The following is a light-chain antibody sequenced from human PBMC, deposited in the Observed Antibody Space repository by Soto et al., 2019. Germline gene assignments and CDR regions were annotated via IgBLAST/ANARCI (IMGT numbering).Light chain of an antibody. CDR3: QQYGSSPGT. J-gene: IGKJ1*01. Sequence: IVLTQSPGTLSLSPGERATLSCRASQSVSSSYLAWYQQKPGQAPRLLIYGASSRATGIPDRFSGSGSGTDFTITISRLEPEDFAVYYCQQYGSSPGTFGQGTKVEIK. CDR1: QSVSSSY. CDR2: GAS. V-gene: IGKV3-20*01.